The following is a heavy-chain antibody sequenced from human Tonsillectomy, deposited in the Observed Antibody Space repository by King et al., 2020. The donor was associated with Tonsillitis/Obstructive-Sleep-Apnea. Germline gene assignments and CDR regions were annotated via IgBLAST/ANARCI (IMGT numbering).Heavy chain of an antibody. CDR3: ARERGRGEDY. J-gene: IGHJ4*02. CDR2: INSYGSTT. D-gene: IGHD3-10*01. V-gene: IGHV3-74*01. CDR1: GFTFSGNW. Sequence: VQLVESGGDLVQPGGSLRLSCAASGFTFSGNWMHLVRQAPGKWLVWVSRINSYGSTTYYADSVKGRFTISRDNAKNTLYLQMNSLTAEDTAVYYCARERGRGEDYWGQGTLVTVSS.